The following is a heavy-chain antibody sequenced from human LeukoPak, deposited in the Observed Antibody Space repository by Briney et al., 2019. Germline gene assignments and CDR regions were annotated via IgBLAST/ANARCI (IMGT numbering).Heavy chain of an antibody. J-gene: IGHJ6*03. CDR3: ASSRYSGTHLFYYYYMDV. D-gene: IGHD1-26*01. V-gene: IGHV1-18*01. CDR1: GYTFTSYG. CDR2: ISAYNGNT. Sequence: ASVKVSCKASGYTFTSYGISWVRQAPGQGLEWMGWISAYNGNTNYAQKLQGRVTMTTDTSTSTAYMELRSLRSDDTAVYYCASSRYSGTHLFYYYYMDVWGKGTTVTVSS.